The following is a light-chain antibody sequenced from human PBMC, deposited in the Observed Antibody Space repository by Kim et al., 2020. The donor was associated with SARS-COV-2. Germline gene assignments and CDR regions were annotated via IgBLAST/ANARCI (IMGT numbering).Light chain of an antibody. V-gene: IGKV1-33*01. Sequence: SVGDRVTITCQASQDISNFLNWYQQKPGKAPKLLIYDASNLETGVPSRFSGSGSGTDFTFTISSLQPEDIATYYCQQYDNLPRGTFGQGTRLEIK. CDR2: DAS. CDR1: QDISNF. CDR3: QQYDNLPRGT. J-gene: IGKJ5*01.